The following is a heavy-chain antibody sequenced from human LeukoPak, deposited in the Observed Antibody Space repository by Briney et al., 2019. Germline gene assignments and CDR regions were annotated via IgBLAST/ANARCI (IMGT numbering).Heavy chain of an antibody. D-gene: IGHD4-17*01. CDR2: ISGSGGST. V-gene: IGHV3-23*01. CDR1: GFTLSSYA. J-gene: IGHJ4*02. Sequence: GGSLRLSCAASGFTLSSYAMSWVRQAPGKGLEWVSAISGSGGSTYYADSVKGRFTISRDNSKNTLYLQMNSLRAEDTAVYYCAKDWGMTTVTTFDYWGQGTLVTVSS. CDR3: AKDWGMTTVTTFDY.